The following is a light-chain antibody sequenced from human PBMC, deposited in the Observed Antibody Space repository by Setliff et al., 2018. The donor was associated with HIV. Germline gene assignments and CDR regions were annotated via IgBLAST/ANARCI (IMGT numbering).Light chain of an antibody. CDR2: EVT. CDR3: CSYAGSRDVV. J-gene: IGLJ2*01. Sequence: QSVLTQPASVSGSPGQSITISCTGSTNNVGSYDLVSWYQQHPGKAPKLMIYEVTRRPSGVSNRFSGSKSGNTASLTISGLQAEDEAEYYCCSYAGSRDVVFGGGTKGTVL. V-gene: IGLV2-23*02. CDR1: TNNVGSYDL.